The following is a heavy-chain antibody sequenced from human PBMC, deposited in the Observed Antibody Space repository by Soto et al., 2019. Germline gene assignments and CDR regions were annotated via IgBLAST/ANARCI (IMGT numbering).Heavy chain of an antibody. CDR2: ISINGGST. CDR1: GFTFSSYW. D-gene: IGHD3-10*01. Sequence: EVQLVESGGGLVQPGGSLRLSCAASGFTFSSYWMHWVRQAPGKGLVWVSRISINGGSTSYADSVKGRFTISRDNAKNTLYLQMNSLSAEDTAVYYCASGGVAGSGTYYNDNWGRGTLVTVSS. J-gene: IGHJ4*02. CDR3: ASGGVAGSGTYYNDN. V-gene: IGHV3-74*01.